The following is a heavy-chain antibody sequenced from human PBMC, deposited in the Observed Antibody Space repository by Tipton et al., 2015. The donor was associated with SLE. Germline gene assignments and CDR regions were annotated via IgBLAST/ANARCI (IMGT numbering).Heavy chain of an antibody. CDR2: TYSTGST. V-gene: IGHV3-66*01. CDR1: GFTVSSNY. Sequence: SLRLSCAASGFTVSSNYMSWVRQAPGKGLEWVSVTYSTGSTYYADSVKGRVTISVDTSKNQFSLKLSSVTAADTAVYYCARVKAAAGKIDYWGQGTLVTVSS. D-gene: IGHD6-13*01. CDR3: ARVKAAAGKIDY. J-gene: IGHJ4*02.